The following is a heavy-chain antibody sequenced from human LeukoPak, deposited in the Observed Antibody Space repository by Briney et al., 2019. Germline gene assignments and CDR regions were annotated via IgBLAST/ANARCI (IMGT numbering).Heavy chain of an antibody. CDR2: IYYSGST. CDR3: ARGPMAVAGTFDY. D-gene: IGHD6-19*01. V-gene: IGHV4-59*12. CDR1: GGSISVYY. Sequence: SETLSLTCTVSGGSISVYYWSWIRQPPGKGLEWIGYIYYSGSTNYNPSLKSRVTMSVETSKSQLYLKLTSVTAADTAVYYCARGPMAVAGTFDYWGQGTLVTVSS. J-gene: IGHJ4*02.